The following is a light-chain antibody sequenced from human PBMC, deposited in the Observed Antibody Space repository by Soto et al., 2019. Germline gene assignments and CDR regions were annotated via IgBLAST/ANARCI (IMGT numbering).Light chain of an antibody. J-gene: IGKJ2*01. CDR1: QSVSSSY. Sequence: EIVLTQSPGTLSLSPGERATLSCRASQSVSSSYLGWYQQKPGQAPRLLIYGASSRATGIPDRFSGSGSGTHFTLTISRLEPEDFAVYYCQQYGSSPTYTFGQGTKLEIK. CDR2: GAS. V-gene: IGKV3-20*01. CDR3: QQYGSSPTYT.